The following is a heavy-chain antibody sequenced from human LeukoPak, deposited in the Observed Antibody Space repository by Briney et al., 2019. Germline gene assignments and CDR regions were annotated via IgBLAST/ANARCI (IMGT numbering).Heavy chain of an antibody. CDR3: AKDRCSNGVGCYYYYMDV. CDR2: INTDGSST. CDR1: GFTFSNYW. D-gene: IGHD2-8*01. J-gene: IGHJ6*03. V-gene: IGHV3-74*01. Sequence: PGGSLRLSCAASGFTFSNYWMHWVRQAPGKGLVWVSRINTDGSSTSYVDSVKGRFTISRDNAKNTLYLQMNSLGAEDTAVYYCAKDRCSNGVGCYYYYMDVWGKGTTVTISS.